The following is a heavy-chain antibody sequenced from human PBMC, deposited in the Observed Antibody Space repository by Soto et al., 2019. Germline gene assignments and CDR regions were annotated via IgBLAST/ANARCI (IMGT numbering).Heavy chain of an antibody. D-gene: IGHD1-26*01. Sequence: QVQLVESGGGVVQPGRSLRLSCAASGFIFSSYGMHWVRQAPGKGLEWVAGIWYDGINKYYVDSVKGRFTISRDNSKNTLYLQMNSLRAEDTAVYYCARDSGTGYYYYGMDVWGQGTTVTVSS. V-gene: IGHV3-33*01. CDR1: GFIFSSYG. CDR3: ARDSGTGYYYYGMDV. J-gene: IGHJ6*02. CDR2: IWYDGINK.